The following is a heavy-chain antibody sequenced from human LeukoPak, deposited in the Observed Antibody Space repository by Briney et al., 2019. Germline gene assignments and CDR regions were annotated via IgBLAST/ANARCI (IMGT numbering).Heavy chain of an antibody. CDR1: GFTFSSYA. CDR3: AKDRVVVPPAHWFFDL. CDR2: ISGSGGGT. Sequence: GGSLRLSCEASGFTFSSYAMSWVRQAPGKGLEWVSAISGSGGGTYYADSVKGRFTISRDSSKITLYLQMNSLRAEDTGVYYCAKDRVVVPPAHWFFDLWGRGTLVTVSS. J-gene: IGHJ2*01. V-gene: IGHV3-23*01. D-gene: IGHD2-2*01.